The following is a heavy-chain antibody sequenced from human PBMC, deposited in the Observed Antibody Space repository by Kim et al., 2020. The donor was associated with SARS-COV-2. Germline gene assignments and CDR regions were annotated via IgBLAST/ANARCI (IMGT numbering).Heavy chain of an antibody. J-gene: IGHJ2*01. Sequence: SQTLSLTCAVYGGSFSGYYWSWIRQPPGKGLEWIGEINHSGSTNYNPSLKSRVTISVDTSKNQFSLKLSSVTAADTAVYYCARARITMVRGVTRKHYWYFDLWGRGTLVTVSS. CDR3: ARARITMVRGVTRKHYWYFDL. CDR2: INHSGST. CDR1: GGSFSGYY. V-gene: IGHV4-34*01. D-gene: IGHD3-10*01.